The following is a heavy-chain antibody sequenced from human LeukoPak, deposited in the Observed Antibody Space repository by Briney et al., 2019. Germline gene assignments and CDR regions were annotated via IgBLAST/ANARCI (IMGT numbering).Heavy chain of an antibody. CDR1: GFTFSNFA. CDR3: AKDSGITGIQRPFDY. D-gene: IGHD1-20*01. CDR2: TWFDGSSE. V-gene: IGHV3-33*06. Sequence: GGSLTLPRPTSGFTFSNFAIHWVRQTPPTGMDWVALTWFDGSSEYYADSVKGRFTISRDNSKNTLHLQMSSLRAEDTAVYFCAKDSGITGIQRPFDYWGQGTLVTVSS. J-gene: IGHJ4*02.